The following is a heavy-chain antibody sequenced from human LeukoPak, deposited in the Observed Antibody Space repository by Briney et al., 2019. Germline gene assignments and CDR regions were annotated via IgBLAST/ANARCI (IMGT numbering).Heavy chain of an antibody. D-gene: IGHD2-2*01. V-gene: IGHV3-21*01. CDR3: AREQKYCSSTSCYPPIDY. CDR1: GFTFSSYS. CDR2: ISSSSSYI. J-gene: IGHJ4*02. Sequence: PGGSLRLSCAASGFTFSSYSMNWVRQAPGKGLEWVSSISSSSSYIYYADSVKGRFTISRDNAKNSLYLQMNSLRAEDTAVYYCAREQKYCSSTSCYPPIDYWGQGTLVTVSS.